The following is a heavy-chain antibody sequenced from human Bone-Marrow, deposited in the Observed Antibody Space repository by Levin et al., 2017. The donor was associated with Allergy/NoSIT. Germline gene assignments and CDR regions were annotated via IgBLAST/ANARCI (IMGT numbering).Heavy chain of an antibody. CDR3: AKDGYRPYYYYYYMDV. D-gene: IGHD5-18*01. V-gene: IGHV3-23*01. CDR1: GFTFSSYV. J-gene: IGHJ6*03. CDR2: ISGSGGST. Sequence: GGSLRLSCAASGFTFSSYVMSWVRQAPGKGLEWVSAISGSGGSTYYADSVKGRFTISRDNSKNTLYLQMNSLRAEDTAVYYCAKDGYRPYYYYYYMDVWGKGTTVTVSS.